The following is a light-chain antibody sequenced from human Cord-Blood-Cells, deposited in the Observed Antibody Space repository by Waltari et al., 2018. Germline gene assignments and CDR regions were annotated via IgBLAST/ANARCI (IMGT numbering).Light chain of an antibody. J-gene: IGKJ4*01. Sequence: DIQMTQSPSSLSASVGDRVTITCRASQSISSYLNGYKQKPVKAPKLLIYAASSLQSGVPSRFSGSGSRTEFTLTISRLQPEDFATYYCQQSYSTPTFGGGTKVEIK. CDR1: QSISSY. V-gene: IGKV1-39*01. CDR2: AAS. CDR3: QQSYSTPT.